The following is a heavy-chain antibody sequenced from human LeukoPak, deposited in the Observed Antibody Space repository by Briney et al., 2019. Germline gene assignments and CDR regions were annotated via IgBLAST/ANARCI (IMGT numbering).Heavy chain of an antibody. CDR1: GYSFILYG. Sequence: GASVKVSCKTSGYSFILYGISWVRQAPGQGPEWMGWISTSTGDTKYTQKFQGRVTLTTDTSTSTAYMELSRLRSDDTAVYYCARDSIGYSSSWSDFDYWGQGTLVTVSS. J-gene: IGHJ4*02. CDR3: ARDSIGYSSSWSDFDY. V-gene: IGHV1-18*01. D-gene: IGHD6-13*01. CDR2: ISTSTGDT.